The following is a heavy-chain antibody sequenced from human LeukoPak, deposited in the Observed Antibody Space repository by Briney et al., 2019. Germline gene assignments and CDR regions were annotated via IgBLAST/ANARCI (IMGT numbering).Heavy chain of an antibody. CDR3: ARDESRWQPGAPFDY. CDR2: INQDGSEK. D-gene: IGHD4-23*01. J-gene: IGHJ4*02. V-gene: IGHV3-7*01. CDR1: GFTFSGYW. Sequence: GGSLRLSCAASGFTFSGYWMSRVRQAPGKGLEWVANINQDGSEKYYVDSVKGRFTISRDNAKNSLYLQMNSLRAEDTAVYYCARDESRWQPGAPFDYWGQGTLVTVSS.